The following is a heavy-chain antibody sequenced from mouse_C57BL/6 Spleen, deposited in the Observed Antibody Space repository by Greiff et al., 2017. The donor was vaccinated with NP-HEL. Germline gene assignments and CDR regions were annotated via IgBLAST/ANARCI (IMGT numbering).Heavy chain of an antibody. J-gene: IGHJ2*01. CDR1: GFTFTDYY. CDR2: IRNKANGYTT. V-gene: IGHV7-3*01. Sequence: EVQVVESGGGLVQPGGSLSLSCAASGFTFTDYYMSWVRQPPGKALEWLGFIRNKANGYTTEYSASVKGRFTISRDNSQSILYLQMNALRAEDSATYYCARYLGGVFDYWGQGTTLIVSS. CDR3: ARYLGGVFDY.